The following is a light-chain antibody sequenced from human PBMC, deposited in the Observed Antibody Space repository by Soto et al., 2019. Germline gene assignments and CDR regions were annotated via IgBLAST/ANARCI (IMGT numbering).Light chain of an antibody. V-gene: IGLV2-18*02. Sequence: QSALTQPPSVSGSPGQSVAISCTGTSSDVGSYNRVSWYQQAPGTAPKLMIYEVNNRPSGVPDRFSESKSGNTASLTISGLQPEDEADYYCNSYTTSSTYVFGTGTKLTV. CDR2: EVN. CDR3: NSYTTSSTYV. CDR1: SSDVGSYNR. J-gene: IGLJ1*01.